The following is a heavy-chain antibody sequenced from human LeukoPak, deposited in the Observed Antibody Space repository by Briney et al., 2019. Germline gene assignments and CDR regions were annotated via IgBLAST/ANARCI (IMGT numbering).Heavy chain of an antibody. CDR1: GFIFSSYG. CDR3: ARASSSGWYVQFDY. V-gene: IGHV3-33*01. J-gene: IGHJ4*02. D-gene: IGHD6-19*01. Sequence: GTSLRLSCAASGFIFSSYGMHWVRQAPGKGLEWVAVIWYDGGDKYYADSVKGRFTISRDNSKNTLYLQMNSLRAEDTAVYYCARASSSGWYVQFDYWGQGTLVTVSS. CDR2: IWYDGGDK.